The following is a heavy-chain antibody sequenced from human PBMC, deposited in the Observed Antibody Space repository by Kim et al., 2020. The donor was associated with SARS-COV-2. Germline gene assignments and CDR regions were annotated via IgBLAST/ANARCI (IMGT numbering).Heavy chain of an antibody. CDR1: GGTFSSYA. J-gene: IGHJ4*02. CDR2: IIPIFGTA. V-gene: IGHV1-69*13. Sequence: SVKVSCKASGGTFSSYAISWVRQAPGQGLEWMGGIIPIFGTANYAQKFQGRVTITADESTSTAYMELSSLRSEDTAVYYCACSLQWLAENYFDYWGQGTLVTVSS. D-gene: IGHD6-19*01. CDR3: ACSLQWLAENYFDY.